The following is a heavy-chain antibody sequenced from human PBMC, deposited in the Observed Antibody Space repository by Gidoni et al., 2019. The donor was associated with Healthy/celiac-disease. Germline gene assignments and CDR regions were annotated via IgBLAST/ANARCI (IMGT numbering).Heavy chain of an antibody. J-gene: IGHJ4*02. V-gene: IGHV4-39*01. CDR2: IYYSGST. D-gene: IGHD6-19*01. CDR1: GGSIRSSSYY. Sequence: QLQLQESGPGLVKPSETLYLTCTVSGGSIRSSSYYWGWIRQPPGNGLEWLGSIYYSGSTYYNPTLKSRVTISVDTSKNQFSLKLSSVTAADTAVYYCARLRVMQWLVFDYWGQGTLVTVSS. CDR3: ARLRVMQWLVFDY.